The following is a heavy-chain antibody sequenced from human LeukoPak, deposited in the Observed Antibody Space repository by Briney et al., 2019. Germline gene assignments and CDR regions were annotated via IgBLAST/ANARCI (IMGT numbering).Heavy chain of an antibody. CDR3: ARAMVRDPYYYYGMDV. D-gene: IGHD3-10*01. CDR1: GYTFTSYA. J-gene: IGHJ6*04. V-gene: IGHV1-3*01. CDR2: INAGNGNT. Sequence: ASVKVSCKASGYTFTSYAMHWVRQAPGQRLAWMGWINAGNGNTKYSQKFQGRVTITRDTSASTAYMELSSLRSEDTAVYYCARAMVRDPYYYYGMDVWGKGTTVTVSS.